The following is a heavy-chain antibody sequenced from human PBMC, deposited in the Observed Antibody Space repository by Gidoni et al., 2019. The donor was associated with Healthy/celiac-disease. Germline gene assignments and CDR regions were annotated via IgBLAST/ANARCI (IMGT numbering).Heavy chain of an antibody. CDR2: ISYDGSNK. CDR3: ARDLVAAAYYYFDY. Sequence: QVQLVESGGGVVQPGRSLRLSCAASGFTFSSYAMHWVRQAPGKGLEWVAVISYDGSNKYYADSVKGRFTISRDNSKNTLYLQMNSLRAEDTAVYYCARDLVAAAYYYFDYWGQGTLVTVSS. D-gene: IGHD6-13*01. J-gene: IGHJ4*02. V-gene: IGHV3-30-3*01. CDR1: GFTFSSYA.